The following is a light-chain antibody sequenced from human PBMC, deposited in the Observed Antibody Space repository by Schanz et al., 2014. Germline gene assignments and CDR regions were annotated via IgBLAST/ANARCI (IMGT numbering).Light chain of an antibody. Sequence: QSALTQPASVSGSRGQSLTISCTGSSSDVGTYNYVSWYQQYPGTVPKPMIYNVNTQPSGVPDRFSGSKSGNTASMTISGLHDEDEADYSCSSYTSSSTWVFGGGTKLTVL. CDR2: NVN. V-gene: IGLV2-14*01. CDR3: SSYTSSSTWV. J-gene: IGLJ3*02. CDR1: SSDVGTYNY.